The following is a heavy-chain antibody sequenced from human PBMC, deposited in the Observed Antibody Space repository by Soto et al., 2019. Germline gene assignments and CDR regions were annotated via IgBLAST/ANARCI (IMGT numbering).Heavy chain of an antibody. CDR1: GGTFSSYA. CDR2: IIPIFGTA. Sequence: QVQLVQSGAEVKKPGSSVKVSCKASGGTFSSYAISWVRQAPGQGLEWMGGIIPIFGTANYAQKFQGRVTITADESTSTADMELSSLRSEDTAVYYCARDNPVVPAAISYYYYGMDVWGQGTTVTVSS. J-gene: IGHJ6*02. V-gene: IGHV1-69*01. D-gene: IGHD2-2*01. CDR3: ARDNPVVPAAISYYYYGMDV.